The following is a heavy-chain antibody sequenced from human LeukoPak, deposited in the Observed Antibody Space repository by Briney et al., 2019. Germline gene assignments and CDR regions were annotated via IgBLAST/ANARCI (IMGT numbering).Heavy chain of an antibody. CDR1: GFTFSSYA. Sequence: GGSLRLSCAASGFTFSSYAMSWVRQAPGKGLEWVSAISGSGGSTYYADSVKGRFTISRDNSKNTLYLQMNSLRAEDTAVYYCAKTGYSYGSLGYYFDYWGQGTLVTVSS. CDR3: AKTGYSYGSLGYYFDY. V-gene: IGHV3-23*01. J-gene: IGHJ4*02. D-gene: IGHD5-18*01. CDR2: ISGSGGST.